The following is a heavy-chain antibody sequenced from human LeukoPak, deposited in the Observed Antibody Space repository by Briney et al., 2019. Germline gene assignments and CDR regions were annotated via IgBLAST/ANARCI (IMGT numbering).Heavy chain of an antibody. J-gene: IGHJ4*02. CDR2: IWHDGSNK. D-gene: IGHD2-2*01. Sequence: GGSLRLSCAGSGFTFNSYGMHWVRQAPGKGLEWVAIIWHDGSNKYYVDSVKGRFTISRDNSKNTLYLQMNSLRAEDTAMYYCARDLGSSSSPFVYWGQGTLVTVSS. CDR3: ARDLGSSSSPFVY. V-gene: IGHV3-33*01. CDR1: GFTFNSYG.